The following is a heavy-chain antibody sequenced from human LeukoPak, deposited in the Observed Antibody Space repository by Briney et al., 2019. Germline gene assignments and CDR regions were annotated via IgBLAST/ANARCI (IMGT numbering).Heavy chain of an antibody. V-gene: IGHV4-59*08. Sequence: SETLSLTCAVYGGSFSGYYWSWIRQPPGKGLEWIGYIYYSGSTNYNPSLKSRVTISVDTSKNQFSLKLSSVTAADTAVYYCARQGGPSGQGTLVTVSS. D-gene: IGHD1-26*01. CDR3: ARQGGP. CDR1: GGSFSGYY. CDR2: IYYSGST. J-gene: IGHJ5*02.